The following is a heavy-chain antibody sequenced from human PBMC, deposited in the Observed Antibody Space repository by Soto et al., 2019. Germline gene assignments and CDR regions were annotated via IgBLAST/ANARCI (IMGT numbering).Heavy chain of an antibody. V-gene: IGHV1-46*01. Sequence: QVQLVQSGAELKMPGASVKVSCKASGYTFTSYYLHWVRQAPGPGLEWMGIINPSGGSTSYSQKFQGRVTMTRDTSTRTVYMELRSMTSEDTAMYYCARGDSLRFLEWSGRGLDVWGQGTTVTVSS. CDR1: GYTFTSYY. CDR3: ARGDSLRFLEWSGRGLDV. J-gene: IGHJ6*02. D-gene: IGHD3-3*01. CDR2: INPSGGST.